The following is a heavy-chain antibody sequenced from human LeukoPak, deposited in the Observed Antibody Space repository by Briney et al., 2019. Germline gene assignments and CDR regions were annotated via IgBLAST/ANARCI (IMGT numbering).Heavy chain of an antibody. CDR3: ARMYGGNSKGDY. Sequence: PSETLSLTCTVSGGSISSSSYYWGWIRHPPGKGLEWIGSIYYSGSTYYNPSLKSRVTISVDTSKNQFSLKLSSVTAADTAVYYCARMYGGNSKGDYWGQGTLVTVSS. J-gene: IGHJ4*02. CDR2: IYYSGST. D-gene: IGHD4-23*01. CDR1: GGSISSSSYY. V-gene: IGHV4-39*01.